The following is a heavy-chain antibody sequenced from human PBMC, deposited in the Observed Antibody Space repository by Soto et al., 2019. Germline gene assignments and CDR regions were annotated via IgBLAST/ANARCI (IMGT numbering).Heavy chain of an antibody. Sequence: QVQLQESGPGLVKPSETLSLTCTVSGDSISSYYWSWIRQPPGKGLEWIGYIYYSGSTNYNPSLNSRVTISVDTSKYQFSLKLSSVTAADTAVYYCASESTVTDAFDIWGQGTMVTVSS. CDR3: ASESTVTDAFDI. D-gene: IGHD4-17*01. J-gene: IGHJ3*02. CDR2: IYYSGST. V-gene: IGHV4-59*01. CDR1: GDSISSYY.